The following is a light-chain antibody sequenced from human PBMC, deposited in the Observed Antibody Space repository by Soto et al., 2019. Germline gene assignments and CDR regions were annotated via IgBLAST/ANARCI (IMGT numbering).Light chain of an antibody. V-gene: IGLV1-47*01. J-gene: IGLJ2*01. CDR1: SSNIGSNY. CDR3: AAWDDSLSGNVV. CDR2: RNN. Sequence: QSVLTQPPSASGTPGQRVTISCSGSSSNIGSNYVYSYQQHPGTAPQLLIYRNNQRPSGVPARFSGSKSGTSASLAIRGLRSEDEDDYYCAAWDDSLSGNVVFGGGTKLTVL.